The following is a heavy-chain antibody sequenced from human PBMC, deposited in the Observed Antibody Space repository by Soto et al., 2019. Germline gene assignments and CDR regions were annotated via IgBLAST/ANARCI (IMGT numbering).Heavy chain of an antibody. V-gene: IGHV3-23*01. CDR3: AKDLYMIVTDAFDI. Sequence: EVHLLESGGGLVQPGGSLRLSCAASGFTFSSYAMSWVRQAPGKGLEWVSAISGSGGSTYYADSVKGRFTISRDTTKNTLYLQMNSRRAEDTAVYYCAKDLYMIVTDAFDIWGQGTIVTVPS. D-gene: IGHD3-22*01. J-gene: IGHJ3*02. CDR1: GFTFSSYA. CDR2: ISGSGGST.